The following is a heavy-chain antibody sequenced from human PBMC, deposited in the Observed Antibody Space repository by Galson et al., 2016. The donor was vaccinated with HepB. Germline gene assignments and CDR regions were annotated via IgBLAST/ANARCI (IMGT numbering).Heavy chain of an antibody. D-gene: IGHD2-21*02. CDR1: GYTFTSYY. CDR2: IHPSGGTT. Sequence: SVKVSCKASGYTFTSYYLHWVRQAPGQGLEWMGMIHPSGGTTSYAQKFQGRVTITRDTSTTTVHMELSSLRSDDTAVYYCARESGDPRFFWGQGTLVTVSS. CDR3: ARESGDPRFF. J-gene: IGHJ4*02. V-gene: IGHV1-46*01.